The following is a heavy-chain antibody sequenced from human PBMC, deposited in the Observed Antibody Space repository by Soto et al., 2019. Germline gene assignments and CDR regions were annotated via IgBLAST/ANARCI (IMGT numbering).Heavy chain of an antibody. J-gene: IGHJ5*02. CDR1: GGSISDYF. CDR2: IHQSGST. V-gene: IGHV4-59*08. D-gene: IGHD4-17*01. CDR3: TRGKGATVTTYYWFDP. Sequence: PSETLSLTCNVSGGSISDYFWTWIRQPPGKGLEWIGHIHQSGSTNYNPSLKSRLTMSLDTSKSQFSLKLSSVTAADAAVYYCTRGKGATVTTYYWFDPWSQGTLVTAPQ.